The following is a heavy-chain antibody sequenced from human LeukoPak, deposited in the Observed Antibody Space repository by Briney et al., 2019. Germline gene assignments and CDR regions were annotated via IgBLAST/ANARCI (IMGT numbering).Heavy chain of an antibody. CDR2: IYPSDSDT. J-gene: IGHJ4*02. CDR3: ARPLQGIVGATGFDY. D-gene: IGHD1-26*01. V-gene: IGHV5-51*01. CDR1: EYRFATYW. Sequence: RGESLKISCQGSEYRFATYWIAWLRQMPGKGLEWMGIIYPSDSDTRYSPSFQGQVTISADKSIKTAYLQWSSLKASDTAMYYCARPLQGIVGATGFDYWGQGTLVTVSS.